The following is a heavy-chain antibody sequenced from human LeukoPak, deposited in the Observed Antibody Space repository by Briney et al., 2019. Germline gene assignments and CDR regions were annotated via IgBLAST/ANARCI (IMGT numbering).Heavy chain of an antibody. CDR2: IYYSGST. CDR1: GGSISSGDYY. J-gene: IGHJ5*02. Sequence: PSETLSLTCTVSGGSISSGDYYWSWIRQPPGKGLEWIGYIYYSGSTYYNPSLKSRVTISVDTSKNQFSLKLSSVTAADTAVYYCARHRTHNPFLEWLLSHNWFDPWGQGTLVTVSS. CDR3: ARHRTHNPFLEWLLSHNWFDP. V-gene: IGHV4-30-4*08. D-gene: IGHD3-3*02.